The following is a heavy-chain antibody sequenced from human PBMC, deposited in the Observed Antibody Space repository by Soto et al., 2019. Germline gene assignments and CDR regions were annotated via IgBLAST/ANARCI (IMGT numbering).Heavy chain of an antibody. CDR3: AKDSHRCDYYYYYYMDV. D-gene: IGHD2-21*02. Sequence: EVQLVESGGGLVQPGRSLRLSCAASGFTFDDYAMHWVRQAPGKGLEWVSGISWNSGSIGYADSVKGRFTISRDNAKNSLYLQMNSLRAEDTALYYCAKDSHRCDYYYYYYMDVWGKGTTVTVSS. CDR2: ISWNSGSI. CDR1: GFTFDDYA. V-gene: IGHV3-9*01. J-gene: IGHJ6*03.